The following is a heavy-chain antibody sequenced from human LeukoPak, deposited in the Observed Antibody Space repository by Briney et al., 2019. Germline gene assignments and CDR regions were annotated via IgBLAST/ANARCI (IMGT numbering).Heavy chain of an antibody. CDR2: INPNSGGT. Sequence: ASVTVSCKASGYTFTGYYMHWVRQAPGQGLEWMGWINPNSGGTNYAQKFQGRVTMTRDTSISTAYMELSRLRSDDTAVYYCARDLERQLWYDYWGQGTLVTVSS. V-gene: IGHV1-2*02. CDR1: GYTFTGYY. CDR3: ARDLERQLWYDY. D-gene: IGHD5-18*01. J-gene: IGHJ4*02.